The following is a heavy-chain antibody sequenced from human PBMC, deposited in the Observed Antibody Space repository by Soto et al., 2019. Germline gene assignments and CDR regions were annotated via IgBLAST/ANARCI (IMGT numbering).Heavy chain of an antibody. CDR3: AKDRGVIAASWDY. V-gene: IGHV3-23*01. CDR1: GFTFSSYA. D-gene: IGHD2-15*01. J-gene: IGHJ4*02. Sequence: EVQLLESGGGLVQPGGSLRLSCAASGFTFSSYAMSWVRQAPGKGLEWVSAISGSGGSTYYADSVKGRFTISRDNSKNTVYLQMNSLRAEDTAIYYCAKDRGVIAASWDYWGQGTLVTVSS. CDR2: ISGSGGST.